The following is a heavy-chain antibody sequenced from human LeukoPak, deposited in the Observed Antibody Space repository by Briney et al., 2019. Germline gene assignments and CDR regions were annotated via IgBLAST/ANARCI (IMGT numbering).Heavy chain of an antibody. D-gene: IGHD2-2*01. V-gene: IGHV2-5*01. CDR3: AHRLTSWFYCDH. CDR1: GFSLSTSAMA. J-gene: IGHJ4*02. CDR2: IYWNDDK. Sequence: ESAPTLVKPTQTLTLTCTFSGFSLSTSAMAVGWIRQPPGNALEWLALIYWNDDKRYSPSLKSRLTITKDTSKNQVVLTMTNMDPVDTATYYCAHRLTSWFYCDHWGQGTLVTVSS.